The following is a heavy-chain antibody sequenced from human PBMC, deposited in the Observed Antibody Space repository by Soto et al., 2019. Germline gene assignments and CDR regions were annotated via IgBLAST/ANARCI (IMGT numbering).Heavy chain of an antibody. CDR3: ARSNGPVGAYYYGMDV. Sequence: SCKGSGYSFTSYWIGWVRQMPGKGLEWMGIIYPGDSDTRYSPSFQGQVTISADKSISTAYLQWSSLKASDTAMYYCARSNGPVGAYYYGMDVWGQGTTVTVS. D-gene: IGHD3-10*01. V-gene: IGHV5-51*01. CDR2: IYPGDSDT. CDR1: GYSFTSYW. J-gene: IGHJ6*02.